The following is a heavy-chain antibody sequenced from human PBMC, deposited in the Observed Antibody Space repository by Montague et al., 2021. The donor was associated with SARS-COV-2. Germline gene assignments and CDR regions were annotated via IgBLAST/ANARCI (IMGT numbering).Heavy chain of an antibody. CDR1: GGSISSSSYY. CDR2: IYYSGST. J-gene: IGHJ4*02. Sequence: SETLSLTCTVSGGSISSSSYYWGWIRQPPGKGLEWIGSIYYSGSTYYNPSLESRVTISVDTSKNQFSLKLSSVTAADTAVYYCARKASRGITIFGVVTASYYFDYWGQGTLVTVSP. V-gene: IGHV4-39*01. CDR3: ARKASRGITIFGVVTASYYFDY. D-gene: IGHD3-3*01.